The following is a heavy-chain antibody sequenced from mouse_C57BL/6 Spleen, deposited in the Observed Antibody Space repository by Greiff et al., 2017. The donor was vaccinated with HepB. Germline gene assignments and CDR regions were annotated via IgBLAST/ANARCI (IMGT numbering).Heavy chain of an antibody. CDR2: IYPGDGDT. J-gene: IGHJ3*01. D-gene: IGHD2-5*01. CDR1: GYAFSSSW. Sequence: QVQLQQSGPELVKPGASVKISCKASGYAFSSSWMNWVKQRPGKGLEWIGRIYPGDGDTNYNGKFKGKATLTADKSSSTAYMQLSSLTSEDSAVYFCARSYYSIPCAYWGQGTLVTVSA. CDR3: ARSYYSIPCAY. V-gene: IGHV1-82*01.